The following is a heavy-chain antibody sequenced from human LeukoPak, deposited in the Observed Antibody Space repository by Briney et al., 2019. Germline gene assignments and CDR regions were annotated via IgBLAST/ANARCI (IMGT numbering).Heavy chain of an antibody. CDR1: GGSISSGGYS. J-gene: IGHJ4*02. V-gene: IGHV4-30-2*01. D-gene: IGHD6-19*01. CDR2: IYHSGST. Sequence: KTSETLSLTCAVSGGSISSGGYSWSWIRQPPGKGLEWIGYIYHSGSTYYNPSLKSRVTISVDRSKNQFSLKLSSVTAADTAVYYCAREGSSGSQGVGYWGQGTLVTVSS. CDR3: AREGSSGSQGVGY.